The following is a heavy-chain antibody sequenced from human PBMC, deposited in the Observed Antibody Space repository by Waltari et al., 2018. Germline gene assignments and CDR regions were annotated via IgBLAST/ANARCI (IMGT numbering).Heavy chain of an antibody. CDR1: GFTFSSYW. CDR2: INSDGSTT. J-gene: IGHJ5*02. Sequence: EVQLVESGGGLVQPGGSLRLSCAASGFTFSSYWMHWVRQAPGKGLVGGSRINSDGSTTGYADSVKGRFTISRGNTKNTLSLQMNSLRDEDTAVYYCAVYLRSSPFDPWGQGTLVTVSS. CDR3: AVYLRSSPFDP. V-gene: IGHV3-74*01. D-gene: IGHD5-12*01.